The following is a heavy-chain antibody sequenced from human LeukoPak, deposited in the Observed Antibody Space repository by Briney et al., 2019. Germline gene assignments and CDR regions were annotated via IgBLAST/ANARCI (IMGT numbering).Heavy chain of an antibody. J-gene: IGHJ4*02. CDR1: GGSLSGYY. CDR2: ISHSGFT. Sequence: SETLSLTCAVYGGSLSGYYWSWIRQPPGKGLEWIGDISHSGFTNYNPSLKSRVTISVDTSTNQFSLKLNSVTAADTAVYYCARPNDYGDDYWGQGTLVTVSS. CDR3: ARPNDYGDDY. D-gene: IGHD4-17*01. V-gene: IGHV4-34*01.